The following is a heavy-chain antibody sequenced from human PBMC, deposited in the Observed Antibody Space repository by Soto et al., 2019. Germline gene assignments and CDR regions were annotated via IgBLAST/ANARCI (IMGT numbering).Heavy chain of an antibody. V-gene: IGHV3-30*03. CDR3: ASARYTRGWYTWFHP. D-gene: IGHD6-19*01. CDR2: ISDDGSQK. J-gene: IGHJ5*02. Sequence: GGSLRLSCAGSGFTCNRYAMHWVRQAPGKGLEWAAVISDDGSQKYYVDSVKGRFTISRDNSNNTLYLRMDSLRPDDTAVYYCASARYTRGWYTWFHPWGEGSLVTVSS. CDR1: GFTCNRYA.